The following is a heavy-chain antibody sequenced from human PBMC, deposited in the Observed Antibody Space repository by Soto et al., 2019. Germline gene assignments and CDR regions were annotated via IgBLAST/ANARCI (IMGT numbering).Heavy chain of an antibody. CDR2: ISGSGVAK. Sequence: WSLRLSCVVSGFTFSSSAINWVRQAPGKGLEWVSTISGSGVAKFYADSVKGRFTISRDNSNNTVSLQMNSLRAEDAAVYYCAKDRSPGATTWNVYWGQGTLVTVSS. J-gene: IGHJ1*01. V-gene: IGHV3-23*01. CDR1: GFTFSSSA. CDR3: AKDRSPGATTWNVY. D-gene: IGHD1-1*01.